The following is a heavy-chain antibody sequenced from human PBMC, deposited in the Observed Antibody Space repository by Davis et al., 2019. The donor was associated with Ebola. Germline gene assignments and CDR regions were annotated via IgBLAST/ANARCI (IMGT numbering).Heavy chain of an antibody. D-gene: IGHD6-13*01. CDR2: ISSNGGST. J-gene: IGHJ6*02. Sequence: GGSLRLSCAASGFTFSSYAMHWVRQAPRKGLEYVSAISSNGGSTYYANSVKGRFTISRDNSKNTLYLQMGSLRAEDMAVYYCARGGSAAAAYYYGMDVWGQGTTVTVSS. V-gene: IGHV3-64*01. CDR3: ARGGSAAAAYYYGMDV. CDR1: GFTFSSYA.